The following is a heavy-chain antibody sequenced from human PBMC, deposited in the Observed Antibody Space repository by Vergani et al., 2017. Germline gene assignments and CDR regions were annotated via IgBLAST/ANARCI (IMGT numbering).Heavy chain of an antibody. J-gene: IGHJ6*03. CDR2: INPNSGGT. D-gene: IGHD2-2*02. CDR3: AREVVPAAIPDYYMDV. CDR1: GYTFTGYH. Sequence: QVQLVQSGAEVKKPGASVKVSCKASGYTFTGYHMHWVRQAPGQGLEWMGWINPNSGGTNYAQKFQGRVTMTRDTSISTAYMELSRLRSDDTAVYYCAREVVPAAIPDYYMDVWGKGTTVTVSS. V-gene: IGHV1-2*02.